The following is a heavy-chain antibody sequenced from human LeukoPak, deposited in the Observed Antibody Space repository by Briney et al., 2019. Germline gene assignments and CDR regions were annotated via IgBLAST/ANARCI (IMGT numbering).Heavy chain of an antibody. V-gene: IGHV3-66*01. CDR1: EFSVGSNY. J-gene: IGHJ4*02. Sequence: GGSLRLSCAASEFSVGSNYMTWVRQAPGKGLEWVSLIYSGGSTYYADSVKGRFTISRDNSKNTLYLQMNSLRAEDTAVYYCARVPSGYHNTGGQGTLVTVSS. D-gene: IGHD5-12*01. CDR3: ARVPSGYHNT. CDR2: IYSGGST.